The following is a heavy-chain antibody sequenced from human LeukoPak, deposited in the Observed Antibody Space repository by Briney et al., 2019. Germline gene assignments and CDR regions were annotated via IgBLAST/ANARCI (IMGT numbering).Heavy chain of an antibody. CDR2: IIPIFGTA. CDR3: ARDARHRYCSSSSCYRGWLDP. V-gene: IGHV1-69*13. D-gene: IGHD2-2*01. Sequence: SVKVSCKASRGTFSSYAISWVRQAPGQGLEWMGRIIPIFGTANYAQKFQGRVTITADESTSTAYMELSSLRSEDTAVYYCARDARHRYCSSSSCYRGWLDPWGQGTPVTVSS. J-gene: IGHJ5*02. CDR1: RGTFSSYA.